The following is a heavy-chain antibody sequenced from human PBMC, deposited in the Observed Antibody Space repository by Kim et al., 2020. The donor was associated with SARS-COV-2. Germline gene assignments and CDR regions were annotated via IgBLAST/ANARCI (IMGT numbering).Heavy chain of an antibody. J-gene: IGHJ6*01. V-gene: IGHV4-59*01. CDR1: GGSISSYY. D-gene: IGHD3-10*01. Sequence: SETLSLTCTVSGGSISSYYWSWIRQPPGKGLEWIGYIYYSGSTNYNPSLNGRVTISVDTSKNQFSLKLSSVTAADTAGYFCSSGIYNLGSGRPYGMDVWG. CDR2: IYYSGST. CDR3: SSGIYNLGSGRPYGMDV.